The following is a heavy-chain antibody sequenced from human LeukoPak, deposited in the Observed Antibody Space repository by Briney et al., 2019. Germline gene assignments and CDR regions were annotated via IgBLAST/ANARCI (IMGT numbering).Heavy chain of an antibody. J-gene: IGHJ4*02. Sequence: LSLTCTVSGGSISSGGYYWSWIRQAPGKGLEWVSYISSSSSYTNYADSVKGRFTISRDYAKNSLYLQFHSLRAEDTAVYYCARSTSSLSWDYWGQGTLVIVSS. CDR3: ARSTSSLSWDY. V-gene: IGHV3-11*06. D-gene: IGHD2-2*01. CDR2: ISSSSSYT. CDR1: GGSISSGGYY.